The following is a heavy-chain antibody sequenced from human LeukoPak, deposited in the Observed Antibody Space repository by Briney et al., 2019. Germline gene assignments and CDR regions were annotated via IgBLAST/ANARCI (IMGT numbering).Heavy chain of an antibody. V-gene: IGHV1-3*01. Sequence: ASVTVSCTASGYTFTIYAMHWVRQAPGQRLEWMGWINAGNGNTKYSQKFQGRVTITRDTSASTAYMELSSLRSEDTAVYYCARDPRRFYYDSSGYWDVWGQGTTVTVSS. CDR1: GYTFTIYA. CDR3: ARDPRRFYYDSSGYWDV. D-gene: IGHD3-22*01. J-gene: IGHJ6*02. CDR2: INAGNGNT.